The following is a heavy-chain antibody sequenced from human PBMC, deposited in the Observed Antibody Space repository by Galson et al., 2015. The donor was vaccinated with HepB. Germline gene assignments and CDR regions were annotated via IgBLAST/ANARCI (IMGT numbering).Heavy chain of an antibody. CDR3: ARDRPRITMVRVHDAFDI. D-gene: IGHD3-10*01. CDR2: INPSGGST. J-gene: IGHJ3*02. V-gene: IGHV1-46*03. Sequence: SVKVSCKASGYTFTSYYMHWVRQAPGQGLEWMGIINPSGGSTSYAQKFQGRVTMTRDTSTSTVYMELSSLRSEDTAVYYCARDRPRITMVRVHDAFDIWGQGTMVTVSS. CDR1: GYTFTSYY.